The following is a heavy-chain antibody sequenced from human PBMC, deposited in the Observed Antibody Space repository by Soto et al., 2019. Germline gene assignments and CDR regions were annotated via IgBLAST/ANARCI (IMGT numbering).Heavy chain of an antibody. J-gene: IGHJ5*02. CDR2: IIPIFGTV. CDR1: GGTFSSYA. V-gene: IGHV1-69*12. CDR3: ARDGYGSGGGPLGWFDP. Sequence: QVQLVQSGAGVKKPGSSVKVSCKASGGTFSSYAISWVRQAPGQGLEWMGGIIPIFGTVNYAQKFQGIVTITADESTSPAEMELRSLRSEDTAVYYWARDGYGSGGGPLGWFDPWGQGTLVTVSS. D-gene: IGHD3-10*01.